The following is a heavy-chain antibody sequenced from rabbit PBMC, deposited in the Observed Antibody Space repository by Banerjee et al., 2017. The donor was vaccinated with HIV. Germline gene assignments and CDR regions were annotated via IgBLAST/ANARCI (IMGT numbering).Heavy chain of an antibody. Sequence: QSLEESGGDLVKPEGSLTLTCTASGFSFSSSYYMCWVRQAPGKGLEWIGCINTGSGSAYYASWAKGRFTISKTSSTTVTLQMTSLTAADTATYFCASAYVGSGTYWIRGGMDLWGQGTLVTVS. CDR2: INTGSGSA. CDR3: ASAYVGSGTYWIRGGMDL. CDR1: GFSFSSSYY. J-gene: IGHJ6*01. D-gene: IGHD4-2*01. V-gene: IGHV1S40*01.